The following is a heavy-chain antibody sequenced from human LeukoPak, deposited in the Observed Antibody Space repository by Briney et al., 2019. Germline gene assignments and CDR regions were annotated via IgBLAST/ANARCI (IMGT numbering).Heavy chain of an antibody. V-gene: IGHV3-7*05. Sequence: PGGSLRLSCAASGFTFSRHWMSWVRQAPGKGPEWVANIKQEGGEIYYVDSVKGRFTISRDNAKNSVYLQMNSLRADDTAVYYCARDKVVGATVLDYWGQGTLVTVSS. CDR3: ARDKVVGATVLDY. CDR1: GFTFSRHW. D-gene: IGHD1-26*01. J-gene: IGHJ4*02. CDR2: IKQEGGEI.